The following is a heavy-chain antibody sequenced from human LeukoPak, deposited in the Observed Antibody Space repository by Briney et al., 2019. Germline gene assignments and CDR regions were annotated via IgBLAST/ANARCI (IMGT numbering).Heavy chain of an antibody. CDR3: AKTQVHYYASGSVDY. Sequence: GGSLRPSCAASGFTFSTYGMHWVRQAPGKGLEWVAFIRYDGSNKYYADSVKGRFTISRDNSKNTLYLQMNSLRAEDTALYYCAKTQVHYYASGSVDYWGQGTLVTVSS. D-gene: IGHD3-10*01. CDR1: GFTFSTYG. V-gene: IGHV3-30*02. CDR2: IRYDGSNK. J-gene: IGHJ4*02.